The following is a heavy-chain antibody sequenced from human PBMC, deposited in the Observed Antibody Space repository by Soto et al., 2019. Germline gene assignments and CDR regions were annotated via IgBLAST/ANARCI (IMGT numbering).Heavy chain of an antibody. V-gene: IGHV3-23*01. CDR2: ISYSGGST. Sequence: GGSLRLSCAVSGFTFSSYAMSWVRQAPGKGLEWLSAISYSGGSTYYADSVKGRFTISRDNSKNTLYLQMNSLRAEDTAVYYCAKDTSSGYILIDYWGQGTLVTVSS. D-gene: IGHD3-22*01. CDR1: GFTFSSYA. CDR3: AKDTSSGYILIDY. J-gene: IGHJ4*02.